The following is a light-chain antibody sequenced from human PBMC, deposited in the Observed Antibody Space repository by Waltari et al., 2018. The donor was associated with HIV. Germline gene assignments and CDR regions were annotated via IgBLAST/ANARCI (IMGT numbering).Light chain of an antibody. V-gene: IGLV1-47*01. CDR1: SSNIGSHF. Sequence: QSVLTQPPSTSATPGQRVTILCSGASSNIGSHFVSWYQHLPGATPKPRICGSDRRPPGVPDRFSGSESGTSAALAISGLRSEDEADYYCAAWDNYLNAWVFGGGTRVTVL. CDR2: GSD. CDR3: AAWDNYLNAWV. J-gene: IGLJ3*02.